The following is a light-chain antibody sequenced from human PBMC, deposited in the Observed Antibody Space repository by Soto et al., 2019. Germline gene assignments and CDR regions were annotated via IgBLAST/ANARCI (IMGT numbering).Light chain of an antibody. J-gene: IGKJ1*01. CDR2: WAS. V-gene: IGKV4-1*01. Sequence: DIVMTQSPDSLAVSLGERATINCKSSQSVLYSSNNKNYLAWYPQKPGQPPKLLIYWASTRESGVPDRFSGSGAGTDFTLTISSLQAEDVAVYYCQQYYSPWTFGQGTKVELK. CDR1: QSVLYSSNNKNY. CDR3: QQYYSPWT.